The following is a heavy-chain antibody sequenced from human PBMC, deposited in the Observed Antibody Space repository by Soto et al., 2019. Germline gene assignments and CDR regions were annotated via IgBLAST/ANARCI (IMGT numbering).Heavy chain of an antibody. V-gene: IGHV3-33*01. CDR2: IWYDGSNK. CDR1: GFTFSSYG. CDR3: ARARITMARWFDY. D-gene: IGHD3-10*01. Sequence: QVQLVESGGGVVQPGRSLRLSCAASGFTFSSYGMHWVRQAPGKGLEWVAVIWYDGSNKYYADSVKGRFTISRDNSKNPLDLQMNSLRAEDTAVYYCARARITMARWFDYWGQGTLVTVSS. J-gene: IGHJ4*02.